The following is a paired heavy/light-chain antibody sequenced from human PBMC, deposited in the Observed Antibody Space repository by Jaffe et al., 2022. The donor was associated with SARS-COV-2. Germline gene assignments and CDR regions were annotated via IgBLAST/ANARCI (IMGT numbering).Heavy chain of an antibody. Sequence: QVQLVQSGAEVKKPGASVKVSCKASGYTFTTYYIHWVRQAPGQGLEWMGIISPSGGSTSYAQKLQGRVTMTRDTSTSTVYMELSSLRSEDTAVYYCARGGNIAVSDWGNWFDSWGQGTLVTVSS. CDR2: ISPSGGST. CDR3: ARGGNIAVSDWGNWFDS. J-gene: IGHJ5*01. D-gene: IGHD6-19*01. V-gene: IGHV1-46*04. CDR1: GYTFTTYY.
Light chain of an antibody. J-gene: IGKJ2*01. CDR3: QQRSNWPPYT. Sequence: EIVLTQSPATLSLSPGERATLSCRASQSVSGYLAWYQQKPGQAPRLLIYDASNRATGIPSRFSGSGSGTDFTLTISSLEPEDFAVYYCQQRSNWPPYTFGQGTKLEIK. CDR1: QSVSGY. V-gene: IGKV3-11*01. CDR2: DAS.